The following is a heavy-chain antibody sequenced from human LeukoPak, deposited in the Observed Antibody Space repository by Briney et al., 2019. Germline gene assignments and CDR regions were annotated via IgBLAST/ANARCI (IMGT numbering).Heavy chain of an antibody. J-gene: IGHJ5*02. CDR2: IYHSGST. CDR3: ARAGRYCSSTSCPWFDP. D-gene: IGHD2-2*01. V-gene: IGHV4-30-2*01. CDR1: GGSISSGGYY. Sequence: SETLSLTCTVSGGSISSGGYYWSWIRQPPGKGLEWIGYIYHSGSTYYNPSLKSRVTISVDRSKNQFYLKLSSVTAADTAVYYCARAGRYCSSTSCPWFDPWGQGTLVTVTS.